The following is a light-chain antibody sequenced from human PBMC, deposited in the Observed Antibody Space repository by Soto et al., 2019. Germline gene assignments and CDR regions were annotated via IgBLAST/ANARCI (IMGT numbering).Light chain of an antibody. CDR2: KMS. CDR1: QSISNW. V-gene: IGKV1-5*03. CDR3: QQYKSFSLT. J-gene: IGKJ4*01. Sequence: DIQMTQSPSTLSASVGDRVTITCRASQSISNWLAWYQQKPGKAPKLLIYKMSNLDSGVPSRFSRSGSGTEFSLTISSLQPDDFATYYCQQYKSFSLTFGGGTRVEVK.